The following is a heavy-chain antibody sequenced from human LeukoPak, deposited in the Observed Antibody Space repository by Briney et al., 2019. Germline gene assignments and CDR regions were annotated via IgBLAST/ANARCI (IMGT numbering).Heavy chain of an antibody. CDR2: MNPNSGNT. Sequence: ASVKVSCKASGCTFTSYDINWVRQATGQGLEWMGWMNPNSGNTGYAQKFQGRVTMTRNTSISTAYMELSSLRSEDTAVYYCARAPSITGTTPPGYWGQGTLVTVSS. D-gene: IGHD1-7*01. CDR3: ARAPSITGTTPPGY. CDR1: GCTFTSYD. V-gene: IGHV1-8*01. J-gene: IGHJ4*02.